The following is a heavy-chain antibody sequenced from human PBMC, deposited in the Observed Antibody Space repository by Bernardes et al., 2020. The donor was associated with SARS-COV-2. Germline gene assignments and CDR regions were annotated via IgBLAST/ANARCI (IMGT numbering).Heavy chain of an antibody. CDR3: ARDAVSYGMDV. CDR1: VSTNY. CDR2: IYSGGST. J-gene: IGHJ6*02. D-gene: IGHD1-20*01. V-gene: IGHV3-66*01. Sequence: GGSLRLSCVATVSTNYMSWVRQAPGKGLEWVSVIYSGGSTYYADSVKGRFTISRDNSKNTLYLQMNSLRAEDTAVYYCARDAVSYGMDVWGQGTTVTVSS.